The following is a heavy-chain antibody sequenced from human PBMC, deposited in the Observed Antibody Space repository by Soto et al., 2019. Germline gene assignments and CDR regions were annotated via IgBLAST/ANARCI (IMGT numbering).Heavy chain of an antibody. CDR2: IYYSGST. J-gene: IGHJ6*02. V-gene: IGHV4-30-4*01. Sequence: QVQLQESGPGLVKPSQTLSLTCTVSGGSISSGDYYWSWIRQPPGKGLEWIGYIYYSGSTYYNPSLKSRVTISVDTSKNQFSLKLSSVTAADTAVYYCARDGLLLPEPEYGMDVWGQGTTVTVSS. CDR1: GGSISSGDYY. CDR3: ARDGLLLPEPEYGMDV. D-gene: IGHD3-22*01.